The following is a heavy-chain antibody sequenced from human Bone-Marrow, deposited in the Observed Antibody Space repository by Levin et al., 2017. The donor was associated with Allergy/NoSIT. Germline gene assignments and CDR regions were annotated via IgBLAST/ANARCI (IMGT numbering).Heavy chain of an antibody. V-gene: IGHV2-5*01. Sequence: SGPTLVKPTQTLTLTCSISGFSLTTIGMGVGWIRQSPGKALVCLAHIYWNDDKRYNPSLKNRVTVTKDTSKNQVVLTMTNMDPVDTATYYCARVFYFDSSGYFLDHWGQGALVTVSS. CDR3: ARVFYFDSSGYFLDH. J-gene: IGHJ4*02. CDR2: IYWNDDK. D-gene: IGHD3-22*01. CDR1: GFSLTTIGMG.